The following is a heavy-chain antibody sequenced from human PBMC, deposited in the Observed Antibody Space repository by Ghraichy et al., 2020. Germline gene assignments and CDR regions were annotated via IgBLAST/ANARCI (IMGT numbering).Heavy chain of an antibody. CDR1: GFTFSSYW. J-gene: IGHJ6*02. Sequence: GGSLRLSCAASGFTFSSYWMSWVRQAPGKGLEWVANIKKDGSEKYYVDSVKGRFTISRDNAKNSLYLQMNSLRAEDTAVYYCAREGAVDYYYGMDVWGQGTTVPVSS. CDR2: IKKDGSEK. CDR3: AREGAVDYYYGMDV. D-gene: IGHD2-21*01. V-gene: IGHV3-7*01.